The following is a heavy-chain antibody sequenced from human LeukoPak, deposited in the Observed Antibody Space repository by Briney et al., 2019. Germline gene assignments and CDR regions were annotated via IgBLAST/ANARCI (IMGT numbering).Heavy chain of an antibody. V-gene: IGHV1-2*06. CDR3: ALLWFGELWTKDY. CDR1: GYSFTDYY. CDR2: INPKRGGT. Sequence: ASVKVSCKASGYSFTDYYMHWVRQAPGQGLEWMGRINPKRGGTNYAQKFQGRVTLTRDTSISTAHMELSRLTPDDTAVYYCALLWFGELWTKDYWGQGTLVTVSS. J-gene: IGHJ4*02. D-gene: IGHD3-10*01.